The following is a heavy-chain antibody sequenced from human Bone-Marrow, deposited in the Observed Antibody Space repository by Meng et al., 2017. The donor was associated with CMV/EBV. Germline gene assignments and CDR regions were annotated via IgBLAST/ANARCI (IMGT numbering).Heavy chain of an antibody. Sequence: SETLSLTCTVSSGSVNSGNYYWTWIRQPPGKGLEWIGFMSYSGSTSYNPSLKSRVTMSLDTSKNQFSLKLSSVTAADTAVYYCARAAYYYDSSGPYYFDYCGQGTLVTVSS. CDR1: SGSVNSGNYY. CDR2: MSYSGST. J-gene: IGHJ4*02. D-gene: IGHD3-22*01. V-gene: IGHV4-61*01. CDR3: ARAAYYYDSSGPYYFDY.